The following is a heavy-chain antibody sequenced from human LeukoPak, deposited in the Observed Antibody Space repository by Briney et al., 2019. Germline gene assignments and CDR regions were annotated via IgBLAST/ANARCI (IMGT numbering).Heavy chain of an antibody. V-gene: IGHV3-74*01. CDR1: GFTFSNYW. Sequence: GGSLRLSCAASGFTFSNYWMHWVRQAPGKGLVWVSRIDSDGSSTNYADSVKGRFTIPRDNAKNTLYLQMNSLRDEDTAVYYCARGVATIMSWGQGTLVTVSS. CDR2: IDSDGSST. CDR3: ARGVATIMS. D-gene: IGHD5-12*01. J-gene: IGHJ4*02.